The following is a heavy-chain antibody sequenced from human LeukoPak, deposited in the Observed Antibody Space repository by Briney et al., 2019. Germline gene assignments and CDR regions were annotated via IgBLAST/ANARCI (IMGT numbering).Heavy chain of an antibody. D-gene: IGHD6-19*01. J-gene: IGHJ5*02. Sequence: GGSLRLSCAASGFTFSSYAMSWVRQAPGKGLGWVSAISGSGGSTYYADSVKGRFTISTDNSKNTLYLQMNSLRAEDTAVYYCAKDDSGPTKSYWFDPWGQGTLVTVSS. CDR3: AKDDSGPTKSYWFDP. CDR2: ISGSGGST. V-gene: IGHV3-23*01. CDR1: GFTFSSYA.